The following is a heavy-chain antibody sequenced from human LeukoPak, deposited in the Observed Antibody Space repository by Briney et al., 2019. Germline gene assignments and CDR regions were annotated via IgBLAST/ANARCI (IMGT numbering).Heavy chain of an antibody. V-gene: IGHV4-39*07. Sequence: KPSETLSLTCTVSGDSISNSNYYWGWIRQPPGKGLEWIGTIYYSGTTYYNPSLKSRVAISVDTPRNQFSLRLNSITAADTAVYYCASRYSTGLHFDFWGQGTLVPVSS. CDR1: GDSISNSNYY. D-gene: IGHD2-8*02. CDR3: ASRYSTGLHFDF. J-gene: IGHJ4*02. CDR2: IYYSGTT.